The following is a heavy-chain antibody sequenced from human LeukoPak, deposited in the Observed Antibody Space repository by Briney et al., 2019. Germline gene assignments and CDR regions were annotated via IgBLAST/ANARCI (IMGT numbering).Heavy chain of an antibody. CDR3: ARALGDY. V-gene: IGHV3-74*01. D-gene: IGHD3-16*01. CDR2: INPDGSIT. J-gene: IGHJ4*02. CDR1: AFTFSSNW. Sequence: GGSLRHSCAASAFTFSSNWMYWVRQAPGKGLVCVAHINPDGSITNYAESVKGRFTISRDNAKNTLYLEMNSLRAEDTAVYHCARALGDYWGQGTLVTVSS.